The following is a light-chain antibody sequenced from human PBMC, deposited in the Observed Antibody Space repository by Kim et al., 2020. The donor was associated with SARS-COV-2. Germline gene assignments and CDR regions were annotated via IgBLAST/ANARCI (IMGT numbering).Light chain of an antibody. V-gene: IGKV3-20*01. CDR3: QQYGSSRTMYT. CDR1: QSVSSSY. J-gene: IGKJ2*01. CDR2: GAS. Sequence: PGERASLSCRDSQSVSSSYLAWYQQNPGQAPRLLIYGASSRATGIPDRFSGSGSGTDFTLTISRLEPEDFAVYYCQQYGSSRTMYTFGQGTKLEI.